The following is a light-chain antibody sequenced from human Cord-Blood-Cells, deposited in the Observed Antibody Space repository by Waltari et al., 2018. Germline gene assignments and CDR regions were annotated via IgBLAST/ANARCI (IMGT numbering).Light chain of an antibody. CDR2: GAS. V-gene: IGKV3-20*01. CDR1: QSVSSSY. CDR3: QQYGSSPYT. Sequence: EIVLTQSPATLSLSPGGRATLSCRASQSVSSSYLAWYQQKPGQAPRLLIYGASSRATGIPDRFSGSGSGTDFTLTISRLEPEDFAVYYCQQYGSSPYTFGQGTKLEIK. J-gene: IGKJ2*01.